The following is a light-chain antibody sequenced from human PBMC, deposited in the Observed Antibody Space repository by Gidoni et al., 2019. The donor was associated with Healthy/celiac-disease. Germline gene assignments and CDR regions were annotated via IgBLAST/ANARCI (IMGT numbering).Light chain of an antibody. CDR2: GAS. V-gene: IGKV3-20*01. CDR1: QSVSSSY. J-gene: IGKJ1*01. CDR3: QQYGSSPRT. Sequence: EIVLTQSPGTLSLSPGERATLSCRASQSVSSSYLAWYQQKPGQAPRLLIYGASSRATGIPARFSGSGSGTAFTLPISSLEPEDFVVYYCQQYGSSPRTFGQGTKVEIK.